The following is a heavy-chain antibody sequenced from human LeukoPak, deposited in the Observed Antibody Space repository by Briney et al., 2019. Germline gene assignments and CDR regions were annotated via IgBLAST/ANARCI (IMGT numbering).Heavy chain of an antibody. CDR3: ARDGNTALGVRNDY. D-gene: IGHD5-18*01. J-gene: IGHJ4*02. CDR2: INPNSGGT. CDR1: GYTFTGYY. V-gene: IGHV1-2*02. Sequence: ASVKVSCKASGYTFTGYYMHWVRQAPGQGLEWMGWINPNSGGTNYAQKFQGRVTMTRDTSISTAYMELSRLRPDDTAVYYCARDGNTALGVRNDYWGQGTLVTVSS.